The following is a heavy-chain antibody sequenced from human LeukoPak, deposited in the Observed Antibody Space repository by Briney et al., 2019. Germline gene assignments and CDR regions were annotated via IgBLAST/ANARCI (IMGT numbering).Heavy chain of an antibody. CDR3: ASLVGATPFDH. CDR2: ISAYNGNT. D-gene: IGHD1-26*01. Sequence: ASVKVSCKASGYTLTGYGISWVRQAPGQGLEWMGWISAYNGNTNYAQNLQGRVTMTTDTSTNTAYMELRSLRSDDTAVYYCASLVGATPFDHWGQGTLVTVSS. J-gene: IGHJ4*02. CDR1: GYTLTGYG. V-gene: IGHV1-18*01.